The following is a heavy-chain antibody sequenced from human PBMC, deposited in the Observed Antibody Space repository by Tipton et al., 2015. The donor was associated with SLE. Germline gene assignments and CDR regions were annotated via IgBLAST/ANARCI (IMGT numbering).Heavy chain of an antibody. CDR1: GFTFSDHY. Sequence: SLRLSCAASGFTFSDHYMDWVRQAPGKGLEWVGRTRNKANSYTTEYAASVKGRFTISRDDSKNSLYLQMNSLKTEDTAVYYCARAIRGGAFDIWGQGTMVTVSS. J-gene: IGHJ3*02. CDR3: ARAIRGGAFDI. D-gene: IGHD2-15*01. CDR2: TRNKANSYTT. V-gene: IGHV3-72*01.